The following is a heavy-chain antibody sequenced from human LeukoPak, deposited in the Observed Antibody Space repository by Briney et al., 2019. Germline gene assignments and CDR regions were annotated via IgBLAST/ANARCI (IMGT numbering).Heavy chain of an antibody. CDR2: IWYDGSNK. CDR1: GFTFSSYG. V-gene: IGHV3-33*06. CDR3: AKDRGIAARRYYYYMDV. D-gene: IGHD6-6*01. J-gene: IGHJ6*03. Sequence: GGSLRLSCAASGFTFSSYGMHWVRQAPGKGLEWVAVIWYDGSNKYYADSVKGRFTISRDNSKNTLYLQMNSLRAEDTAVYYCAKDRGIAARRYYYYMDVWGKGTTVTVSS.